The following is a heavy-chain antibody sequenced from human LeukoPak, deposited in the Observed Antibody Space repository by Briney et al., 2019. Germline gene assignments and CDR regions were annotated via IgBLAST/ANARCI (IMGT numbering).Heavy chain of an antibody. D-gene: IGHD4-17*01. Sequence: PSETLSLTCTVSGGSISDSSYYWGWIRQPPGKGPEWLGTVHYSGTTYYNSSLKSRVILSVDASKNQFSLMVSSATAADTAVYYCARLSYGIYGNYFFDQWGQGTLVAVSS. CDR3: ARLSYGIYGNYFFDQ. CDR2: VHYSGTT. CDR1: GGSISDSSYY. V-gene: IGHV4-39*01. J-gene: IGHJ4*02.